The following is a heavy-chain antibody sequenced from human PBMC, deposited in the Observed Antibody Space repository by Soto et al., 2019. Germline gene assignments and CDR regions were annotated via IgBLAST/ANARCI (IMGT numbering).Heavy chain of an antibody. V-gene: IGHV4-39*01. J-gene: IGHJ4*02. CDR2: IYYSGST. CDR3: ARWNSGVDY. CDR1: GGSISSSSYY. Sequence: SETLSLTCTVSGGSISSSSYYWGWIRQPPGKGLEWIGSIYYSGSTYYNPSLKSRVTISVDTSKNQFSLKLSSVTAADTAVYYCARWNSGVDYWGQGTLVTVSS. D-gene: IGHD2-15*01.